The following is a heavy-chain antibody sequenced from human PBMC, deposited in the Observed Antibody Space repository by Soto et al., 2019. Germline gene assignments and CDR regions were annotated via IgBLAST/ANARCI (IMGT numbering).Heavy chain of an antibody. CDR3: ARQASYKIDY. CDR2: IHHSENI. V-gene: IGHV4-4*02. Sequence: SETLSLTCAVFGGSISRGYWWSWVRQSPGKGLEWIGEIHHSENINYNPSLKSRATISVDMSKNQFSLRLNSVTAADTAVYYCARQASYKIDYWGQGTLVTVSS. CDR1: GGSISRGYW. J-gene: IGHJ4*02. D-gene: IGHD1-1*01.